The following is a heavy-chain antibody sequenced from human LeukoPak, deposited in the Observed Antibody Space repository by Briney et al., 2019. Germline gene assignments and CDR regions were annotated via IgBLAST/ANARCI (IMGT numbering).Heavy chain of an antibody. J-gene: IGHJ3*02. D-gene: IGHD5-24*01. CDR2: INHSGST. Sequence: SETLSLTCAVYGGSFSGYYWSWIRQPPGKGLEWIGEINHSGSTNYNPSLKSRVTISVDTSKNQFSLKLSSVTAADTAVYYCARGGWLQSRGAFDIWGQGTMVTVFS. CDR3: ARGGWLQSRGAFDI. CDR1: GGSFSGYY. V-gene: IGHV4-34*01.